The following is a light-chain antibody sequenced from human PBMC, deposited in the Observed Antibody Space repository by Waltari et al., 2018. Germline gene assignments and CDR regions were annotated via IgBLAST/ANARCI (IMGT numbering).Light chain of an antibody. J-gene: IGKJ4*01. CDR1: QNINTD. CDR2: DTS. V-gene: IGKV3-15*01. CDR3: QQYNTWPPLA. Sequence: VVLTQSPGTLSVSPGERVTLSCRASQNINTDLAWYQQKPGHTPRLPIYDTSTRATGLPARFSGSGSGTDFTLTISSLQSEDLAVYYCQQYNTWPPLAFGGGTKVEIK.